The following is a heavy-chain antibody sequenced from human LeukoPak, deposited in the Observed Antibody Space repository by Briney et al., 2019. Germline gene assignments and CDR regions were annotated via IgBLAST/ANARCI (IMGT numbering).Heavy chain of an antibody. CDR3: AKEGGDWGEGYFDY. Sequence: GGTLRLSCAASGFTFSDSYMSWIRQVPGKGLGWISYISSIGGTIYYADSVKGRFTISRDNAKNSLYLQMNSRRAEDTAVYYCAKEGGDWGEGYFDYWGQGTLVTVSS. J-gene: IGHJ4*02. V-gene: IGHV3-11*01. CDR1: GFTFSDSY. D-gene: IGHD7-27*01. CDR2: ISSIGGTI.